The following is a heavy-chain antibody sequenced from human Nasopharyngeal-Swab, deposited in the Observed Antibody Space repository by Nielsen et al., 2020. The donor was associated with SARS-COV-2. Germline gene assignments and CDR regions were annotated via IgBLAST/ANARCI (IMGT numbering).Heavy chain of an antibody. D-gene: IGHD3-10*01. CDR3: ARGARVRGVIDYYYYYGMDV. V-gene: IGHV4-4*02. CDR2: INHSGST. J-gene: IGHJ6*02. Sequence: SETLSLTCAVSGGSISSSNWWSWVRQPPGKGLEWIGEINHSGSTNYNPSLKSRVTISVDTSKNQFSLKLSSVTAADTAVYYCARGARVRGVIDYYYYYGMDVWGQGTTVTVSS. CDR1: GGSISSSNW.